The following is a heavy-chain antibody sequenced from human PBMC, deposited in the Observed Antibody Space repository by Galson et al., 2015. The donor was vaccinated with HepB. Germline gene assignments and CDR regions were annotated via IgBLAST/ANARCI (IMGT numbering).Heavy chain of an antibody. D-gene: IGHD6-13*01. CDR3: AREPPEPQLVTPLYYYGMDV. J-gene: IGHJ6*02. V-gene: IGHV1-18*01. CDR1: GYTFTSYG. Sequence: SVKVSCKASGYTFTSYGISWVRQAPGQGLEWMGWISAYNGNTNYAQKLQGRVTMTTDTSTSTAYMELRSLRSDDTAVYYCAREPPEPQLVTPLYYYGMDVWGQGTTVTVSS. CDR2: ISAYNGNT.